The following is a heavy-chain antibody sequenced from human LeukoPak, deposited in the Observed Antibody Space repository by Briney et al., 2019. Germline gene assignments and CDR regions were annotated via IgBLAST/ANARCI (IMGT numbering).Heavy chain of an antibody. CDR1: GYTFTSYY. Sequence: ASVKVSCKASGYTFTSYYMHWVRQAPGQGLEWVGLINPSGGSTTYAQRFQGRVTMTRDTSTSTAYMELRSLRSDDTAVYYCARGGITIFGVVTPSFDYWGQGTLVTVSS. CDR3: ARGGITIFGVVTPSFDY. V-gene: IGHV1-46*01. J-gene: IGHJ4*02. CDR2: INPSGGST. D-gene: IGHD3-3*01.